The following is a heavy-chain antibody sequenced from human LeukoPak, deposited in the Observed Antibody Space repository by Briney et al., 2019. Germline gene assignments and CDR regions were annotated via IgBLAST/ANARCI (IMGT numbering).Heavy chain of an antibody. CDR1: GGSISSGGYS. V-gene: IGHV4-30-2*01. Sequence: PSQTLSLTCAVSGGSISSGGYSWSWIRQPPGKGLEWIGYIYHSGSTYYNPSLKSRVTISVDTSKNQFSLKLSSVTAADTAVYYCARDTSGWLEGDWFDPWGQGTLDTVSS. D-gene: IGHD6-19*01. CDR3: ARDTSGWLEGDWFDP. CDR2: IYHSGST. J-gene: IGHJ5*02.